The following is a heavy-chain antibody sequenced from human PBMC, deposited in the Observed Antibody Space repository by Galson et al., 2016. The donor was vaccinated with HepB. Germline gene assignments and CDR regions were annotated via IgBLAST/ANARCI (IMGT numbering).Heavy chain of an antibody. J-gene: IGHJ4*02. D-gene: IGHD3-3*01. CDR1: GFTFDDYA. CDR3: AKVGSLGYYDRGRSNWYFDF. Sequence: SLRLSCAASGFTFDDYAMHWVRQAPGKGLEWVSSIGWNGNNINYADSVKGRFTISRDNAKNSLYLQMNSLRADDTALYHCAKVGSLGYYDRGRSNWYFDFWGQGTLVSVSS. V-gene: IGHV3-9*01. CDR2: IGWNGNNI.